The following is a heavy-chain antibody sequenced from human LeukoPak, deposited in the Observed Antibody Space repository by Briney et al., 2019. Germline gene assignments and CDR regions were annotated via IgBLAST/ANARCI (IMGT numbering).Heavy chain of an antibody. D-gene: IGHD6-13*01. J-gene: IGHJ4*02. CDR2: MNPNSGNT. CDR1: GGTFSSYA. Sequence: GASVKVSCKASGGTFSSYAISWVRQAPGQGLEWMGWMNPNSGNTGYAQKFQGRVTMTRNTSISTAYMEPSSLRSEDTAVYYCARGPQLPEQQLVMDASIDYWGQGTLVTVSS. V-gene: IGHV1-8*02. CDR3: ARGPQLPEQQLVMDASIDY.